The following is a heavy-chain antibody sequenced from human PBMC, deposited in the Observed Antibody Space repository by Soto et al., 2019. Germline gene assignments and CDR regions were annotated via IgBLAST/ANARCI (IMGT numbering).Heavy chain of an antibody. CDR3: ARVNGGWHTDY. J-gene: IGHJ4*02. CDR1: GYTFTGYY. D-gene: IGHD6-19*01. Sequence: ASVKVSCKASGYTFTGYYMHWVRQAPGQGLEWMGWINPNSGGTNYAQKFQGWVTMTRDTSISTAYMELSRLRSDDTAVYDCARVNGGWHTDYWGQGTLVTVSS. CDR2: INPNSGGT. V-gene: IGHV1-2*04.